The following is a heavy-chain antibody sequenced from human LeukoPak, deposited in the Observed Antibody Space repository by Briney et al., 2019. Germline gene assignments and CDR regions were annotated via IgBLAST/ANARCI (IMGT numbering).Heavy chain of an antibody. J-gene: IGHJ3*02. V-gene: IGHV4-39*07. CDR2: IYYSGST. CDR1: GGSISSSSYY. CDR3: SSSSWNKYDAFDI. Sequence: SETLSLTCTVSGGSISSSSYYWGWIRQPPGKGLEWIGSIYYSGSTYYNPSLKSRVTISVDTSKNQFSLKLSSVTAADTAVYYCSSSSWNKYDAFDIWGQGTMVTVSS. D-gene: IGHD6-13*01.